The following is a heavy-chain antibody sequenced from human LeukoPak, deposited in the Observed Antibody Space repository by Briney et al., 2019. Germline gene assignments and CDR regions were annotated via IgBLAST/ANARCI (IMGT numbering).Heavy chain of an antibody. CDR3: ARDSSYSSGWRNFDY. D-gene: IGHD6-19*01. CDR1: GYSISSGYY. J-gene: IGHJ4*02. Sequence: SETLSLTCTVSGYSISSGYYWGWIRQPPRKGLEWIGSIYHSGSTFYNPSLKSRLTISVDTSKNQFSLKLSSVTAADTAVYYCARDSSYSSGWRNFDYWGQGTLVTVSS. V-gene: IGHV4-38-2*02. CDR2: IYHSGST.